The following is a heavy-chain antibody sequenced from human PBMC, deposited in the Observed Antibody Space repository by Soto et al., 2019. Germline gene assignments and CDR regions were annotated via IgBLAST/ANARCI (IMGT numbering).Heavy chain of an antibody. CDR2: IYYSGST. V-gene: IGHV4-59*01. D-gene: IGHD6-13*01. CDR1: GGSISSYY. CDR3: ARGYSSSRHYYYYYMDV. Sequence: SETLSLTCTVSGGSISSYYWSWIRQPPGKGLEWIGYIYYSGSTNYNPSLKSRVTISVDTSKNQSSLKLSPVTAADTAVYYCARGYSSSRHYYYYYMDVWGKGTTVTVSS. J-gene: IGHJ6*03.